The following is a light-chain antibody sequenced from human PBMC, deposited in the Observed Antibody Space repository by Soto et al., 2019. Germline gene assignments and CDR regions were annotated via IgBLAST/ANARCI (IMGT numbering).Light chain of an antibody. J-gene: IGKJ1*01. CDR1: QSISSW. Sequence: IHMTQSPSTLSASVGDRVTIICRASQSISSWLAWYQQKPGKAPKLLIYDASSLESGVPSRFSGSGSGTEFTLTISSLQPDDFATYYCQQYNSYKTFGQGTKVDIK. CDR2: DAS. V-gene: IGKV1-5*02. CDR3: QQYNSYKT.